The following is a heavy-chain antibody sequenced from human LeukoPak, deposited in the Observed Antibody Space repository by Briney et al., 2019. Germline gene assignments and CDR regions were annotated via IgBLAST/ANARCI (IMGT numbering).Heavy chain of an antibody. D-gene: IGHD6-13*01. CDR1: GGSISSYY. J-gene: IGHJ6*02. Sequence: PSETLSLTCTVSGGSISSYYWSWIRRPAGKGLEWIGHIYSSGSTNYNPSLQSRVTMSVDTSKNQFSLKLSSVTAADTAVYYCARAPYSSSLYYYGVDVWGQGTTVTVSS. CDR2: IYSSGST. CDR3: ARAPYSSSLYYYGVDV. V-gene: IGHV4-4*07.